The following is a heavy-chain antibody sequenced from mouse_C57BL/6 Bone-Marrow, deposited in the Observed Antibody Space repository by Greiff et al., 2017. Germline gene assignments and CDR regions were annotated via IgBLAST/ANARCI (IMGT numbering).Heavy chain of an antibody. D-gene: IGHD4-1*01. J-gene: IGHJ3*01. CDR3: ARQTNWDFFAY. CDR2: ILPSIGRT. V-gene: IGHV15-2*01. Sequence: VQLKESGSELRSPGSSVKLSCKDFDSEVFPIAYMSWVRQKPGHGFEWIGGILPSIGRTIYGEKFEDKATLDADTLSNTAYLELNSLTSEDSAIYYCARQTNWDFFAYWGQGTLVTVSA. CDR1: DSEVFPIAY.